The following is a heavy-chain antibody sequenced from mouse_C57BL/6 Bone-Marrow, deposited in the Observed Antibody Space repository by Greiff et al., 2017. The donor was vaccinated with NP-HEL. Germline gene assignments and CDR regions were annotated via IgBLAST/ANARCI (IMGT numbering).Heavy chain of an antibody. CDR3: ARDQLGDFDY. CDR2: ISDGGSYT. V-gene: IGHV5-4*01. J-gene: IGHJ2*01. Sequence: DVHLVESGGGLVKPGGSLKLSCAASGFTFSSYAMSWVRQTPEKRLEWVATISDGGSYTYYPDNVKGRFTISRYNAKNNLYLQMSHLKSEDTAMYYCARDQLGDFDYWGQGTTLTVSS. CDR1: GFTFSSYA. D-gene: IGHD4-1*02.